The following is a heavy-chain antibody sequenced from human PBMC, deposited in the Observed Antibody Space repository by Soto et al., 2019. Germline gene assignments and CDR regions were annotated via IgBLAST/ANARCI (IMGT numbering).Heavy chain of an antibody. CDR3: ARAKTSYYYGSGSYPDAFDI. CDR2: ISSSSSTI. J-gene: IGHJ3*02. CDR1: GFTFSSYS. D-gene: IGHD3-10*01. Sequence: GGSLRLSCAASGFTFSSYSMNWVRQAPGKGLEWVSYISSSSSTIYYADSVKGRFTISRDNAKNSLYLQMNSLRDEDTAVYYCARAKTSYYYGSGSYPDAFDIWGQGTMVTVSS. V-gene: IGHV3-48*02.